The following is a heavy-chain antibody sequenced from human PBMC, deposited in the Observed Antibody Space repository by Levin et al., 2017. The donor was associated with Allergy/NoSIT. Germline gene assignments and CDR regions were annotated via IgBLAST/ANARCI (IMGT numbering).Heavy chain of an antibody. CDR3: AKTRGRSHYYDSSGYYYIAPCDY. D-gene: IGHD3-22*01. CDR2: ISYDGSNK. V-gene: IGHV3-30*18. J-gene: IGHJ4*02. CDR1: GFTFSSYG. Sequence: PGGSLRLSCAASGFTFSSYGMHWVRQAPGKGLEWVAVISYDGSNKYYADSVKGRFTISRDNSKNTLYLQMNSLRAEDTAVYYCAKTRGRSHYYDSSGYYYIAPCDYWGQGTLVTVSS.